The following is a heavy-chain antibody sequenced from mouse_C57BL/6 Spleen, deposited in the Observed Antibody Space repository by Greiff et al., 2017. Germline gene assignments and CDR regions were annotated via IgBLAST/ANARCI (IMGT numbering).Heavy chain of an antibody. CDR3: AREGYYGSSFAY. Sequence: VQLKESGPGMVKPSQSLSLTCTVTGYSITSGYDWHWIRHFPGNKLEWMGYISYSGSTNYNPSLKSRISITHDTSKNHFFLKLNSVTTEDTATYYCAREGYYGSSFAYWGQGTLVTVSA. CDR2: ISYSGST. CDR1: GYSITSGYD. J-gene: IGHJ3*01. V-gene: IGHV3-1*01. D-gene: IGHD1-1*01.